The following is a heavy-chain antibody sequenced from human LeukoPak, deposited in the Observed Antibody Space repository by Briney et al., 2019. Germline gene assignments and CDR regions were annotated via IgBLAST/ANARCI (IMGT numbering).Heavy chain of an antibody. CDR2: FDPEDGET. CDR3: ASGSWYVDTPPY. CDR1: GYILTEFS. J-gene: IGHJ4*02. Sequence: ASVKVSCKVSGYILTEFSMHWVRQAPGKGLEWMGGFDPEDGETIYAQELQGRVTMTKDTSTDTAYMELSSLRSEDTAVYYCASGSWYVDTPPYWGQGTLVTVSS. D-gene: IGHD6-13*01. V-gene: IGHV1-24*01.